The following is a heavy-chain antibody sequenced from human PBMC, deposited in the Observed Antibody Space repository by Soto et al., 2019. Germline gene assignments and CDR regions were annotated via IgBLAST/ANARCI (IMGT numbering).Heavy chain of an antibody. Sequence: SETLSLTCAVYGGSFSGYYWSWIRQLPGKGLEWIGEINHSGSTNYNPSLKSRVTISVDTSKNQFSLKLSSVTAADTAVYYCARRKEDILTGYQNYGMDVWGQGTTVTVSS. J-gene: IGHJ6*02. CDR3: ARRKEDILTGYQNYGMDV. V-gene: IGHV4-34*01. CDR2: INHSGST. CDR1: GGSFSGYY. D-gene: IGHD3-9*01.